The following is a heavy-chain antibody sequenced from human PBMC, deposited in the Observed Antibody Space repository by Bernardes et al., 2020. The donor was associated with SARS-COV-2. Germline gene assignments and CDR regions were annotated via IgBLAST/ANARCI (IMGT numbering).Heavy chain of an antibody. CDR3: VRHRPTVDF. CDR1: GFTFSDYY. J-gene: IGHJ4*02. V-gene: IGHV3-11*01. CDR2: MSTGGATV. Sequence: GGSLRLSCAASGFTFSDYYMGWIRQAPKRGLEWVSYMSTGGATVFYSDSVEGRFTISRDNAKNSLFLQMSSLTTEDTAVYFCVRHRPTVDFWGRGTLVTVSS. D-gene: IGHD4-4*01.